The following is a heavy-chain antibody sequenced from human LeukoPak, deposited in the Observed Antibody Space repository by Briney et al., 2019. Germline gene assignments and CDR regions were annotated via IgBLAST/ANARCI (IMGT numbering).Heavy chain of an antibody. J-gene: IGHJ4*02. D-gene: IGHD6-19*01. CDR3: ARDLHSSGRPYYFDY. V-gene: IGHV3-48*03. CDR2: ISSSSSTI. Sequence: GGSLRLSCAASGFTFSSYEMNWVRQAPGKGLEWVSYISSSSSTIYYADSVKGRFTISRDNAKNSLYLQMNSLRAEDTAVYYCARDLHSSGRPYYFDYWGQGTLVTVSS. CDR1: GFTFSSYE.